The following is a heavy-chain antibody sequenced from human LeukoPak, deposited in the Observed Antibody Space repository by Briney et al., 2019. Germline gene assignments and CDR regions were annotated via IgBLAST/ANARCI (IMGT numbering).Heavy chain of an antibody. CDR2: IIPIFGTA. D-gene: IGHD6-19*01. CDR1: GGTFSSYA. V-gene: IGHV1-69*13. CDR3: ARGSSGWSFDY. J-gene: IGHJ4*02. Sequence: VASVKVSCKASGGTFSSYAISWVRQAPGQGLEWMGGIIPIFGTANYAQKFQGRVTITADESTSTAYMELSSLRSEDTAVYYCARGSSGWSFDYWAREPWSPSPQ.